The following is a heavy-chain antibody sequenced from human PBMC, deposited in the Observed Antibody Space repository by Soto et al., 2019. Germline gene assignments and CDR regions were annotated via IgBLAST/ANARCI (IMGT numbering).Heavy chain of an antibody. D-gene: IGHD2-2*01. CDR2: IYPSNSNT. Sequence: ASVKVSCKASGYTFTSYAMHWVRQAPGQRLEWMGIIYPSNSNTRYSPSFQGQVTISADTSISTVYLQWDSLKASDTAIYHCARESTGQFDYWGQGTQVTVSS. V-gene: IGHV5-51*01. J-gene: IGHJ4*02. CDR3: ARESTGQFDY. CDR1: GYTFTSYA.